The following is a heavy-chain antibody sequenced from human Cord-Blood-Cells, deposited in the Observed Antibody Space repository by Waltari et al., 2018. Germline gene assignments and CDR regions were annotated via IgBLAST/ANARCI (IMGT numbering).Heavy chain of an antibody. CDR1: GFTFSSYG. Sequence: QVQLVESGGGVVQPGRSLRLSCAASGFTFSSYGMHWVRQAPGKGREWVAIIWYDGSNKYYADSVKGRFTISRDNSKNTLYLQMNSLRAEDTAVYYCARAEAGYWYFDLWGRGTLVTVSS. V-gene: IGHV3-33*01. CDR2: IWYDGSNK. J-gene: IGHJ2*01. CDR3: ARAEAGYWYFDL.